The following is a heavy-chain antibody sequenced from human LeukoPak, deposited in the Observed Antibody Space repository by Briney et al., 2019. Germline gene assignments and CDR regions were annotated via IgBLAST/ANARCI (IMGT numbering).Heavy chain of an antibody. D-gene: IGHD5-18*01. CDR2: IYSGGST. V-gene: IGHV3-53*01. CDR1: GFTVSSNY. Sequence: GGSLRLSCAASGFTVSSNYMSWVRQAPRKGLEWVSVIYSGGSTYYADSVKGRFTISRDNSKNTLYLQMNSLRAEDTAVYYCARVYSYGQRYFDYWGQGTLVTVSS. J-gene: IGHJ4*02. CDR3: ARVYSYGQRYFDY.